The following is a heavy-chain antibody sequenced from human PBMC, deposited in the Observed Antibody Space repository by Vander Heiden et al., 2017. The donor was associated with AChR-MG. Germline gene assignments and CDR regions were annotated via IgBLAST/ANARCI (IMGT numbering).Heavy chain of an antibody. CDR2: IYSGGSK. J-gene: IGHJ6*02. Sequence: EVQLVETGGGLIQPGGSLRLSCAAYGFTVSRNYLSWVRQAPGKGLEWVSVIYSGGSKYYADAVKGRFTISRDNSKNTLYLQMNSMRAEDTAVYYCASMGHYYYYYGMDVWGQGTTVTVSS. CDR3: ASMGHYYYYYGMDV. CDR1: GFTVSRNY. V-gene: IGHV3-53*02. D-gene: IGHD3-10*01.